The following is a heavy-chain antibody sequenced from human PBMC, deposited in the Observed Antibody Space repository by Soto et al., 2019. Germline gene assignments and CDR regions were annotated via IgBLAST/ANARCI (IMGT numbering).Heavy chain of an antibody. CDR1: GDSVSSPYC. Sequence: QVQLQESGPGLVKPSGTLSLTCAVSGDSVSSPYCWGWVRQPPGKGLEWIGEVFHTGTTSYNPSLRSRVTISMDKSNNQFSLDLSSVNAADTAVYYCARSAGWYAVHSWGPGTLVIVSS. CDR2: VFHTGTT. V-gene: IGHV4-4*02. CDR3: ARSAGWYAVHS. J-gene: IGHJ4*02. D-gene: IGHD6-19*01.